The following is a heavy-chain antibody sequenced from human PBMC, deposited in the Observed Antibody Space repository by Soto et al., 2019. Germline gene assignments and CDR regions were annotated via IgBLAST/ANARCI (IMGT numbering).Heavy chain of an antibody. CDR2: IYPGNSET. J-gene: IGHJ6*04. V-gene: IGHV5-51*01. Sequence: GESLKISCKGSGYSFSNTWINWVRQMPGKGLEWMGIIYPGNSETRYSPSFQGQVTLSADKSINTAYLQWNSLKASDTATYYCAKEGGSAYSGMDVWGKGTTFTVSS. CDR1: GYSFSNTW. D-gene: IGHD2-15*01. CDR3: AKEGGSAYSGMDV.